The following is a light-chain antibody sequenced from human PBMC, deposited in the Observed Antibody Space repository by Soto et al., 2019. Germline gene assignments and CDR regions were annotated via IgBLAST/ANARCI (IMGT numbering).Light chain of an antibody. CDR2: DVS. V-gene: IGKV3-11*01. J-gene: IGKJ5*01. Sequence: EFILTQSPGTLSLSPGDRATLSCRASQSVSSYLAWYQQKPCQPPRRLIYDVSNRATGIPAKFSGSGSGTDFTLTISSLETEDFAVYFCEQRSEWPPITFGQGTRLEIK. CDR1: QSVSSY. CDR3: EQRSEWPPIT.